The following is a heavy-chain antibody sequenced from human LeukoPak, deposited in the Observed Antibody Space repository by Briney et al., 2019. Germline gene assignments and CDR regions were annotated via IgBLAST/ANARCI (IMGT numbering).Heavy chain of an antibody. Sequence: SETLSLTCTVSGGSISNYCWSWIRQPPGKGLEWIGYVYYSGSTNYNPSLKSRVSISVDTSKNQFSLRLSSVTAADTAVYYCARLGEQWLRGYFDLWGRGTLVTVSS. J-gene: IGHJ2*01. CDR1: GGSISNYC. V-gene: IGHV4-59*08. D-gene: IGHD6-19*01. CDR2: VYYSGST. CDR3: ARLGEQWLRGYFDL.